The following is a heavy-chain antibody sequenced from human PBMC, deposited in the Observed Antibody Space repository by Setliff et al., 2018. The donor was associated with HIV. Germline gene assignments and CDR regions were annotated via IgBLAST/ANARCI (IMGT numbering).Heavy chain of an antibody. J-gene: IGHJ4*02. CDR3: VKDVLKFWSGSGALDF. CDR1: GFTFNSYG. V-gene: IGHV3-33*04. D-gene: IGHD3-3*01. CDR2: IWYDASKK. Sequence: SLRLSCAASGFTFNSYGIHWVRQAPGKGLEWVALIWYDASKKEYSDSVKGRLNILRDDSKKTAYLQMNSLRDEDTAVYYCVKDVLKFWSGSGALDFWGPGTLVTVSS.